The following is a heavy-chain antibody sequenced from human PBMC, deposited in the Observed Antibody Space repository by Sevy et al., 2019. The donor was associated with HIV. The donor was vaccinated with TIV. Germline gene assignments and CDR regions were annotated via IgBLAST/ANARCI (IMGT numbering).Heavy chain of an antibody. CDR1: GGSISSYY. V-gene: IGHV4-59*01. CDR3: ARLSWSGHSPSTYNYYDFLYMDV. Sequence: SETLSLTCSVSGGSISSYYWSWIRQPPGKRLEYIAYVYYRGTTNYNPSLKSRVTISVDTSKNQISLMLNSVTAADTAIYYCARLSWSGHSPSTYNYYDFLYMDVWGKGTTVTVSS. J-gene: IGHJ6*03. D-gene: IGHD3-3*01. CDR2: VYYRGTT.